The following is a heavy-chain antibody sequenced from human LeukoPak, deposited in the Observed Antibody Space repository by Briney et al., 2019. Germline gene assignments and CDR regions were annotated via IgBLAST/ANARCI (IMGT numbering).Heavy chain of an antibody. D-gene: IGHD3-22*01. V-gene: IGHV6-1*01. J-gene: IGHJ4*02. CDR1: GDSVSSNSAT. Sequence: SQTLSLTCAISGDSVSSNSATWIWIRQSPSRVLEWLGRTYYRSKWYNDYAVSVKSRTTINPDTSKNQFSLQLNSVTPEDTAVYYCARAAIDTSGYYSFDYWGQGTLVTVSS. CDR3: ARAAIDTSGYYSFDY. CDR2: TYYRSKWYN.